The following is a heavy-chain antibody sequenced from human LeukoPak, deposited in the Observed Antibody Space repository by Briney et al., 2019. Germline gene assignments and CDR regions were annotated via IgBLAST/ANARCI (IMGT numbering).Heavy chain of an antibody. CDR1: GYTSTGHH. J-gene: IGHJ4*02. CDR2: INPNSGGT. V-gene: IGHV1-2*02. CDR3: ARGSSVSGFDF. Sequence: GASVKVSCKASGYTSTGHHMHWVRQAPGQGLEWMGWINPNSGGTNYAQKFQGRVTMTRDTSISTAYMELSSLRSDDTAVYYCARGSSVSGFDFWGQGTLVTVSS. D-gene: IGHD5/OR15-5a*01.